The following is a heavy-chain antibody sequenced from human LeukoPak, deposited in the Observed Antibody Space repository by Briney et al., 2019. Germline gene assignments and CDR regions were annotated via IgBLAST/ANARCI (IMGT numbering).Heavy chain of an antibody. V-gene: IGHV4-59*01. Sequence: SETLSLTCTVSGGSISSYYWSWIRQPPGKGLEWIGYIYYSGSTNYNPSLKSRVTISVDTSKNQFSLKLSSVTAADTAVYYCARVDIVVVTAITSYYFDYWGQGTLVTVSS. J-gene: IGHJ4*02. CDR3: ARVDIVVVTAITSYYFDY. CDR2: IYYSGST. D-gene: IGHD2-21*02. CDR1: GGSISSYY.